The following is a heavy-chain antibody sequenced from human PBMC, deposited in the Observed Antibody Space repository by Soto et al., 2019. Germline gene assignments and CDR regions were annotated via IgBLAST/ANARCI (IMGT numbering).Heavy chain of an antibody. J-gene: IGHJ4*02. D-gene: IGHD6-13*01. CDR3: ARDRPFSSSWYSDY. CDR2: IKQDGSEK. Sequence: GGSLRLSCAGSGFTFNTYALNWVRQAPGKGLEWVANIKQDGSEKYYVDSVKGRFTISRDNAKNSLYLQMNSLRAEDTAVYYCARDRPFSSSWYSDYWGQGTLVTVSS. V-gene: IGHV3-7*01. CDR1: GFTFNTYA.